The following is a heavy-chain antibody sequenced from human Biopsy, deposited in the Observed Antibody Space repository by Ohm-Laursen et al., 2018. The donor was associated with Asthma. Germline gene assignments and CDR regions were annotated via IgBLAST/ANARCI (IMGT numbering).Heavy chain of an antibody. J-gene: IGHJ4*02. D-gene: IGHD3-22*01. CDR3: VRHQYSSSWSTFDY. V-gene: IGHV4-39*01. CDR1: GGSIPSSSYY. Sequence: DTLSLTCTVSGGSIPSSSYYWGWIRQPPGKGMEWIGSMYYSGRPYYHPSLKSRATISVDTSRTQSSLKMSSVTAADTAVYFCVRHQYSSSWSTFDYWGQGALVTVSS. CDR2: MYYSGRP.